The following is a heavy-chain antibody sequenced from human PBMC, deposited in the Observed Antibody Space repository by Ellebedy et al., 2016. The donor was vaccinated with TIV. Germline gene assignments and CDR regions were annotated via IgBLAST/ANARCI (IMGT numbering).Heavy chain of an antibody. D-gene: IGHD4-23*01. CDR2: ISYDLTNE. J-gene: IGHJ4*02. Sequence: GESLKISCAASGFIFTTYAMYWVRQAPGKGLEWVAAISYDLTNEYYADSVKGRFTISRDNSKDTLYLQMNSLRAEDTAVYYCARDAAGNGGKLDYWGQGALVTVSS. CDR1: GFIFTTYA. V-gene: IGHV3-30*14. CDR3: ARDAAGNGGKLDY.